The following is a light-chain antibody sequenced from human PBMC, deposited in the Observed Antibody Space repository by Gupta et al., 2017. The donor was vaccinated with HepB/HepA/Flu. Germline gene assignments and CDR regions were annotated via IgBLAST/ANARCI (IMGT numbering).Light chain of an antibody. CDR1: SSDVGNSNL. V-gene: IGLV2-23*02. Sequence: QSALTQPASVSGSPGQSITISCTGTSSDVGNSNLVSWYQQHPGKAPKLIIYEVTKRPSGVSNRFSGSKSGNTASLTIFELQAEDEADYYCCSYAGSGTFVVFGGGTKLTVV. CDR3: CSYAGSGTFVV. J-gene: IGLJ2*01. CDR2: EVT.